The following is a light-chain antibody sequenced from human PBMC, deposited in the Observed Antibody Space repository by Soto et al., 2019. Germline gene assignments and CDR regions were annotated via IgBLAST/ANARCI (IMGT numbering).Light chain of an antibody. CDR3: QHYKMYSPWT. J-gene: IGKJ1*01. CDR1: QSVGTI. Sequence: EIVLTQSPATLSLSPGERATLSCRASQSVGTIFAWYQQKPGQAPRLLIYDASNRATGIPARFSGSGSGTDFTLTISSLQPDDFATYYCQHYKMYSPWTFGQGTKVDI. V-gene: IGKV3-11*01. CDR2: DAS.